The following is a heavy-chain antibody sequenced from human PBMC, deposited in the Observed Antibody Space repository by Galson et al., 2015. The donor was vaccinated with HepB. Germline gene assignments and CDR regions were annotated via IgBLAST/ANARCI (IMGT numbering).Heavy chain of an antibody. V-gene: IGHV1-2*02. CDR1: GYTFTGYY. CDR3: ASLYGGITILVRGGLVDV. D-gene: IGHD3-3*01. CDR2: INPNSGGT. Sequence: SVKVSCKASGYTFTGYYMHWVRQAPGQGLEWMGWINPNSGGTNYAQKFQGRVTMTRDTSISTAYVELSRLRSDDTAVYYCASLYGGITILVRGGLVDVWGQGTTVTVSS. J-gene: IGHJ6*02.